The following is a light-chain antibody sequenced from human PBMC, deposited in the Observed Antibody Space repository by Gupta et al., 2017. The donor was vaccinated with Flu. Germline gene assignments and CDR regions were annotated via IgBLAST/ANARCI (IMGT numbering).Light chain of an antibody. V-gene: IGKV3-15*01. CDR1: PCVSSN. J-gene: IGKJ1*01. CDR3: QQYNSWPPRT. Sequence: EIVMTQSPATLSVSPGERATLSCRASPCVSSNLAWYQQKPAQAPRLLIFGASTRATGIPARCSGSGSGTKFTLTISSLQSEDFAVYYCQQYNSWPPRTFGQGTKVEIK. CDR2: GAS.